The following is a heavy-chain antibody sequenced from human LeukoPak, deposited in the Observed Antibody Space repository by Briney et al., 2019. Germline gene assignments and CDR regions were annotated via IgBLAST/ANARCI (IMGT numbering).Heavy chain of an antibody. Sequence: ASVKVSCMPSGYTFTGYYMRSVRQAPGQGLEWMGWINPNSGGTSYAQKFQGRVTMTRDTSISTAYMELGRLRSDDTAVYYCARGGIQTHYYYWGQGTLVTVSS. V-gene: IGHV1-2*02. CDR2: INPNSGGT. CDR1: GYTFTGYY. J-gene: IGHJ4*02. CDR3: ARGGIQTHYYY. D-gene: IGHD6-13*01.